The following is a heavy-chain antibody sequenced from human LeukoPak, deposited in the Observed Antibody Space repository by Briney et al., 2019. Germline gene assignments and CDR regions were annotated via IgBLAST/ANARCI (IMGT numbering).Heavy chain of an antibody. CDR3: ARDRKMRVEYFQH. V-gene: IGHV4-38-2*02. Sequence: SETLSLTCTVSGYSISSGYYWGWIRQPPGKGLEWIGSIYHSGSTYYNPSLKSRVTISVDTSKNQFSLKLSSVTAADTAVYYCARDRKMRVEYFQHWGQGTLVTVSS. J-gene: IGHJ1*01. CDR1: GYSISSGYY. D-gene: IGHD5-24*01. CDR2: IYHSGST.